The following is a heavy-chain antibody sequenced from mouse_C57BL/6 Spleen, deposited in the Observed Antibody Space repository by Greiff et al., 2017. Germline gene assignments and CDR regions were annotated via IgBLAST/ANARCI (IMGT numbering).Heavy chain of an antibody. CDR2: IYYSGTI. J-gene: IGHJ4*01. Sequence: VQLKESGPGLVKPSQTVFLTCTVTGISITTGNYRWSWNRQFPGNKLEWIGYIYYSGTITYHPSLTSRTTITRDTPKNPFFLEMNSLTAEDTATYYCARERGAMDYWGQGTSVTVSS. CDR3: ARERGAMDY. V-gene: IGHV3-5*01. CDR1: GISITTGNYR.